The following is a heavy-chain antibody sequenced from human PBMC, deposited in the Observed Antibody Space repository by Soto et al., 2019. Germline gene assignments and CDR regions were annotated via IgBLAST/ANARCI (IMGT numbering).Heavy chain of an antibody. D-gene: IGHD3-22*01. J-gene: IGHJ3*02. Sequence: ASVKVSCKASGYTFTSYYMHWVRQAPGQGLEWMGIINPSGGSTSYAQKFQGRVTMTRDTSTSTVYMELSSLRSEDTAVYYCARISYVSIYDSSEFDAFDIWGQGTMVTVSS. CDR2: INPSGGST. CDR1: GYTFTSYY. CDR3: ARISYVSIYDSSEFDAFDI. V-gene: IGHV1-46*01.